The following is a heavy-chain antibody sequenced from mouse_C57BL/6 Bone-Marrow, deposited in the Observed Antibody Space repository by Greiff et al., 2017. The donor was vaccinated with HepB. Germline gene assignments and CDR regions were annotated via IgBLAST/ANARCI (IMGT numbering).Heavy chain of an antibody. CDR3: ARKGHYSNYDYAMDY. CDR1: GYSITSGYY. V-gene: IGHV3-6*01. CDR2: ISYDGSN. Sequence: DVQLQESGPGLVKPSQSLSLTCSVTGYSITSGYYWNWIRQFPGNKLEWMGYISYDGSNNYNPSLKNRISITRDTSKNQFFLKLNSVTTEDTAKYYCARKGHYSNYDYAMDYWGQGTSVTVSS. D-gene: IGHD2-5*01. J-gene: IGHJ4*01.